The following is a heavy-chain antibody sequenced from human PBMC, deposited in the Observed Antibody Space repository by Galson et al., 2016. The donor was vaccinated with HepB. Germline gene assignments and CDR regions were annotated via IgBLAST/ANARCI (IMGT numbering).Heavy chain of an antibody. Sequence: SLRLSCAASGSTFSTYWMYWVRQAPGKGLEWVAAIKTDGSDKYYADSVKGRCTISRDNADNSLYLQINSLRNEDTAVYYCAKDLGAGWGYYFDYWGQGTLVTVSS. CDR1: GSTFSTYW. CDR3: AKDLGAGWGYYFDY. V-gene: IGHV3-7*03. J-gene: IGHJ4*02. D-gene: IGHD3-16*01. CDR2: IKTDGSDK.